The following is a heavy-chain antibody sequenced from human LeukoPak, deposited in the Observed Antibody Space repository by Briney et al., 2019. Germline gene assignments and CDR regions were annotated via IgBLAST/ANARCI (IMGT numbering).Heavy chain of an antibody. D-gene: IGHD6-19*01. Sequence: SETLSLTCAVYGGSFSGYFWSWIHQPPGKGLEWIGEISHSGSTNFNPSLKSRITITIDTSKNQFSLKLSSVTAADTAVYYCARGPEWLVLGYWGQGTLAPSPQ. J-gene: IGHJ4*02. V-gene: IGHV4-34*01. CDR3: ARGPEWLVLGY. CDR1: GGSFSGYF. CDR2: ISHSGST.